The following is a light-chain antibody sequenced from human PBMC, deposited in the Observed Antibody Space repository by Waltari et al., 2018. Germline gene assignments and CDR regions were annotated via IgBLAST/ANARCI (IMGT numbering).Light chain of an antibody. J-gene: IGKJ1*01. CDR2: GAS. CDR1: QSVSRY. CDR3: QNHERLPAM. Sequence: EIVLTQSPGTLSLSPGERATLSGRASQSVSRYVAWYQQKPGQAPRLLIYGASSRATGIPDRFSGSVSGTDFSLTISRLEPEDFAVYYCQNHERLPAMFGQGTKVEIK. V-gene: IGKV3-20*01.